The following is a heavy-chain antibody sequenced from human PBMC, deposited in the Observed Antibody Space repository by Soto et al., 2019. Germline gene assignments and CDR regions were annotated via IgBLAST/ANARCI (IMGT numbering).Heavy chain of an antibody. CDR2: ISGGGGST. D-gene: IGHD6-19*01. J-gene: IGHJ4*02. V-gene: IGHV3-23*01. Sequence: VGSLRLSCAASGFTFSNYAMRWVRQAPGKGLEWVSEISGGGGSTYYADSVKGRFTISRDNSKNTLYLQMNSLRAEDTAVYYCAKSLLSSGYYFDYWGQGTLVTVSS. CDR3: AKSLLSSGYYFDY. CDR1: GFTFSNYA.